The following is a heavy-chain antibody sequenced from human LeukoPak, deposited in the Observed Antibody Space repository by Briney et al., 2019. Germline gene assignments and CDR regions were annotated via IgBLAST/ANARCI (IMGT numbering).Heavy chain of an antibody. CDR2: MNPNSGNT. J-gene: IGHJ6*03. CDR3: ARAGSSWYRYYYYYMDV. D-gene: IGHD6-13*01. CDR1: GYTFTSYD. V-gene: IGHV1-8*02. Sequence: ASVKVSCKASGYTFTSYDIYWVRQATGQGLEWMGWMNPNSGNTGYAQKFQGRVTMTRNTSISTAYMELSSLRSEDTAVYYCARAGSSWYRYYYYYMDVWGKGTTVTVSS.